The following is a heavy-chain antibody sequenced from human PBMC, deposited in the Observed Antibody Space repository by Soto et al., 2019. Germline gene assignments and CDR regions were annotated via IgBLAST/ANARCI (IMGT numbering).Heavy chain of an antibody. CDR1: GFTFSSYA. CDR3: ARDQSTVRGYYYGMDV. Sequence: QVQLVETGGGVVQPGRSLRLSCAASGFTFSSYAMHWVRQAPGKGLEWVAVISYDGSNKYYADSVKGRFTISRDNSKNTLYLQMNSLRAEDMAVYYCARDQSTVRGYYYGMDVWGQGTTVTVSS. CDR2: ISYDGSNK. V-gene: IGHV3-30-3*01. D-gene: IGHD4-4*01. J-gene: IGHJ6*02.